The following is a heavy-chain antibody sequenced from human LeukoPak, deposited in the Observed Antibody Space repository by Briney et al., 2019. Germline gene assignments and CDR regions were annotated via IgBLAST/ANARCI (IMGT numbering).Heavy chain of an antibody. V-gene: IGHV4-4*07. J-gene: IGHJ2*01. D-gene: IGHD3/OR15-3a*01. Sequence: SETLSLTCTVSGGSISSYYWSWIRLPAGKGLEWIGRFYTSGNTNYNPSLKSRVTMSVDTSKNQFFLKLSSVTAADTAVYYWSRDEGTNWYFDLWGRGTLVTVSS. CDR3: SRDEGTNWYFDL. CDR1: GGSISSYY. CDR2: FYTSGNT.